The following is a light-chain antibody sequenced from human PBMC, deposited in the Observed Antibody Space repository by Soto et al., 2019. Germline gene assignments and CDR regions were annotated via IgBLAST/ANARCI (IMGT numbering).Light chain of an antibody. CDR1: QRISTY. Sequence: DIQMTQSPSSLSASVGDRVTITCRASQRISTYLNWYQQKPGQAPKLLIYVASLLQSGVPSRFSGSGSGTDFTLTISGLQPEDFATYYCQQSYDTVAITFXQGTRMEIK. V-gene: IGKV1-39*01. CDR3: QQSYDTVAIT. J-gene: IGKJ5*01. CDR2: VAS.